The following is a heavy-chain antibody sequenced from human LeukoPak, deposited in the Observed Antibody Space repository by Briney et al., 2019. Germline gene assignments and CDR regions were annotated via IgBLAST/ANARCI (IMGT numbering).Heavy chain of an antibody. D-gene: IGHD7-27*01. CDR1: GGSISSYY. Sequence: SETLSLTCTVSGGSISSYYWSWIRQPPGKGLEWIGYVYFRGTTNYNPSIKSRVNISVGTSKSQFSLKLTSVTAADTAVYYCARSPGAPFDYWGQGSLVTVSS. V-gene: IGHV4-59*01. CDR3: ARSPGAPFDY. CDR2: VYFRGTT. J-gene: IGHJ4*02.